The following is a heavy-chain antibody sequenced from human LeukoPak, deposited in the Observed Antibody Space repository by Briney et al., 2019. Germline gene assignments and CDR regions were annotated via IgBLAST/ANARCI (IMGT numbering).Heavy chain of an antibody. Sequence: GGSLRLSCAASGFTFSSYGMHWVRQAPGKGLEWVSVIYSGGSTYYADSVKGRFTISRDNSKNTLYLQMNSLRAEDTAVYYCARFQAAAGTLWGQGTLVTVSS. CDR3: ARFQAAAGTL. V-gene: IGHV3-53*01. J-gene: IGHJ4*02. D-gene: IGHD6-13*01. CDR2: IYSGGST. CDR1: GFTFSSYG.